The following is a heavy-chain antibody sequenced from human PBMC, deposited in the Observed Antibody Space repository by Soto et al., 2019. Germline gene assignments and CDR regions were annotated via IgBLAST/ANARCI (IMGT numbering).Heavy chain of an antibody. V-gene: IGHV1-69*02. J-gene: IGHJ3*02. CDR3: AGPDMADAFDI. Sequence: QVPLVQSGAEVKKPGSSVKVSCKASGGTFSSYTISWVRQAPGQGLEWMGRIIPILGIANYAQKFQGRVTITADKSPGHAYMELSSLKSGDTAVYYCAGPDMADAFDILGQGTMVTVSS. CDR1: GGTFSSYT. D-gene: IGHD2-15*01. CDR2: IIPILGIA.